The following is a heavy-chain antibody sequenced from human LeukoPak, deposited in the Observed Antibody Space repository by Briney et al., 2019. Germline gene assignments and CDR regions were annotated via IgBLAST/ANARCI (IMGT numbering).Heavy chain of an antibody. V-gene: IGHV1-46*01. Sequence: GASVKVSCKAFGYTFTSNYMHWVRQAPGQGPEWMGVISPSGGSTTYAQKFQGRVTLTRDMSTSTDYLELSSLRSEDTAVYYCARDWATDYWGQGTLVTVSS. CDR2: ISPSGGST. CDR1: GYTFTSNY. CDR3: ARDWATDY. D-gene: IGHD5-12*01. J-gene: IGHJ4*02.